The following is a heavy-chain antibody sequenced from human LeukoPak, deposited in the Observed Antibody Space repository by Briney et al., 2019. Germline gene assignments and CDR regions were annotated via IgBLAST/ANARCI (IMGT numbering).Heavy chain of an antibody. CDR1: GFTFDDYP. CDR2: IGGHGRST. V-gene: IGHV3-43*02. J-gene: IGHJ3*02. D-gene: IGHD1-26*01. CDR3: TLNTTAPSAFDI. Sequence: GGSLRLSCAASGFTFDDYPMHWVRQAPGKGLEWVSLIGGHGRSTYYADSVKGRFTISRDNSKNSLYLQMNSLTTEDTAFYYCTLNTTAPSAFDIWGQGTMLTVSS.